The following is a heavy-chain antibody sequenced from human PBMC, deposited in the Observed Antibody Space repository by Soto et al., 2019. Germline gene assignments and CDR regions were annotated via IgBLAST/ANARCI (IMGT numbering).Heavy chain of an antibody. CDR2: ISGSGGST. CDR3: AKDSSRMIVGAATFDY. Sequence: EVQLLESGGGLVQPGGSLRLSCAASGFTFSSYAMSWVRQAPGKGLEWVSAISGSGGSTYYADSVKGRFTISRGNSKKALYLQMNSPGAEDGAVYYCAKDSSRMIVGAATFDYSGEGTLVTVAS. J-gene: IGHJ4*02. V-gene: IGHV3-23*01. D-gene: IGHD1-26*01. CDR1: GFTFSSYA.